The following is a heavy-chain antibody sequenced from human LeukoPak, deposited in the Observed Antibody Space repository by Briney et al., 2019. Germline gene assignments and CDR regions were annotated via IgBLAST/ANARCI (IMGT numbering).Heavy chain of an antibody. CDR3: ARDRSGGGAEPDAFDI. J-gene: IGHJ3*02. CDR1: GGSISSGDYY. V-gene: IGHV4-30-4*01. D-gene: IGHD1-26*01. CDR2: IYSTGTT. Sequence: SETLSLTCTVSGGSISSGDYYWTWIRQPPGKDLEWIGYIYSTGTTYYNPSLNRRLIMSLDSSENHFSLTLTSVTAADTAVYYCARDRSGGGAEPDAFDIWGQGTMVSVSS.